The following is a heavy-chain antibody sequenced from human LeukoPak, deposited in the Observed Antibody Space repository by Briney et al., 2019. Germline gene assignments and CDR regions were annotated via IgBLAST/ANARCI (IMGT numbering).Heavy chain of an antibody. J-gene: IGHJ4*02. CDR2: ISNNGGYT. CDR1: GFKFKNSA. V-gene: IGHV3-23*01. Sequence: PGGTLRHYCAAYGFKFKNSAMSWVRQAPEKWLEWVSAISNNGGYTYYADSVQGRFTISRDNSKSTLCLQTNSLRAEDTAVYYCAKQLGYCSDGSCYFPYWGQGTLVTVSS. D-gene: IGHD2-15*01. CDR3: AKQLGYCSDGSCYFPY.